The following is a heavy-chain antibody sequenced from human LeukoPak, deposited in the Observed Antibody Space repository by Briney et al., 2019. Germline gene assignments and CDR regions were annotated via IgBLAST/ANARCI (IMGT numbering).Heavy chain of an antibody. Sequence: GGSLRLSCAASGFTFSSYSMNWVRQAPGKGLEWVSSISSSSSYIYYADSVKGRFTISRDNAMNSLYLQMNSLRAEDTAVYYCARVMITFGGVIYYFDYWGQGTLVTVSS. D-gene: IGHD3-16*02. V-gene: IGHV3-21*01. CDR2: ISSSSSYI. J-gene: IGHJ4*02. CDR3: ARVMITFGGVIYYFDY. CDR1: GFTFSSYS.